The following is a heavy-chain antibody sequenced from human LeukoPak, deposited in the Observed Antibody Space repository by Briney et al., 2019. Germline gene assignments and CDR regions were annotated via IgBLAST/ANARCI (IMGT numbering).Heavy chain of an antibody. J-gene: IGHJ4*02. CDR2: ISGSGGST. CDR3: AKDVKSYYDSSGYYHFDY. D-gene: IGHD3-22*01. CDR1: GFTFSSYW. Sequence: GGSLRLSCAASGFTFSSYWMSWVRQAPGKGLEWVSAISGSGGSTYYADSVKGRFTISRDNSKNTLYLQMNSLRAEDTAVYYCAKDVKSYYDSSGYYHFDYWGQGTLVTVSS. V-gene: IGHV3-23*01.